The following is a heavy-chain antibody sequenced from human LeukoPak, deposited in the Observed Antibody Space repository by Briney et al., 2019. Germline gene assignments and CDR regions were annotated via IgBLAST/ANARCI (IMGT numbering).Heavy chain of an antibody. J-gene: IGHJ5*02. D-gene: IGHD1-26*01. CDR3: ARGAPRGERLGWFDP. CDR1: GGSISSSTYY. CDR2: IYYSGST. Sequence: SETLSLTCTVSGGSISSSTYYWGWIRQPPGKGLELLGSIYYSGSTYYNPSLKSRVTISVDTSKNQFSLKLSSVTAADTAVYYCARGAPRGERLGWFDPWGQGTLVTVSS. V-gene: IGHV4-39*01.